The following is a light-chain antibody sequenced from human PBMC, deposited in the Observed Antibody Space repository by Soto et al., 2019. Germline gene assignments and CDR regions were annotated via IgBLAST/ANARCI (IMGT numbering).Light chain of an antibody. V-gene: IGKV3D-15*01. CDR3: QQYNNFPLI. J-gene: IGKJ4*01. CDR2: GAS. CDR1: QNIRDN. Sequence: LITQSPATLSVSPGDRTNFSCRASQNIRDNLAWYQHKAGRTPRLLIYGASTRAPGIPARFSGAGSGTQFSLTISNLQSEDFATYYCQQYNNFPLIFDGVTKVAIK.